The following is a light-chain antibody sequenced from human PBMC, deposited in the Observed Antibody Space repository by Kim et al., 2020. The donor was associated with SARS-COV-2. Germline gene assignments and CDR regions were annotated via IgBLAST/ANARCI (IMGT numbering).Light chain of an antibody. CDR1: QDISNY. Sequence: LSASVGDRVTITCQASQDISNYLNWYQQKPGKAPKLLIYDASNLETGVPSRFSGSGSGTDFTFTISSLQPEDIATYYCQQYDNLHTFGQGTKLEI. CDR2: DAS. V-gene: IGKV1-33*01. J-gene: IGKJ2*01. CDR3: QQYDNLHT.